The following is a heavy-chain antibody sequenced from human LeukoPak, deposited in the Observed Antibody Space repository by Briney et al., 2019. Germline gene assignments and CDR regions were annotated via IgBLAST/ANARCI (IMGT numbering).Heavy chain of an antibody. Sequence: KTSETLSLTCTVSGGSISSGSYYWSWIRQPPGKGLEWIGYLYYSGSTNYNPSLKSRVTISVDTSKNQFSLKLSSVTAADTAVYYCARVSGNNYGPLNWLDPWGQGTLVTVSS. CDR3: ARVSGNNYGPLNWLDP. CDR1: GGSISSGSYY. V-gene: IGHV4-61*01. D-gene: IGHD4-11*01. J-gene: IGHJ5*02. CDR2: LYYSGST.